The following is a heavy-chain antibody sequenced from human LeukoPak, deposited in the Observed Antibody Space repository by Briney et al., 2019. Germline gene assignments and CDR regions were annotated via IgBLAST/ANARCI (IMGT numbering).Heavy chain of an antibody. CDR2: ISRGGRTV. J-gene: IGHJ3*02. V-gene: IGHV3-48*03. CDR3: ARDMILVRGVIPHAFDI. CDR1: GFTFSNYE. D-gene: IGHD3-10*01. Sequence: GGSLRLSCAASGFTFSNYEMNWVRQAPGKGLDWVAYISRGGRTVDYADSVKGRFTISRDSAKNALYLQMNSLRAEDTAVYYCARDMILVRGVIPHAFDIWGQGTMVTVSS.